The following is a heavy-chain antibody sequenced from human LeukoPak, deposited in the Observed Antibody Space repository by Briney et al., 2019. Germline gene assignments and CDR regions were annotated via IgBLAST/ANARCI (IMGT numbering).Heavy chain of an antibody. Sequence: ASVKVSCKASGYTFTSYGISWVRRAPGQGLEWMGWIRAYNCNTNYAQKLQGRATMTTDTSTSTAYKELSSLRSDDTVVYYWARFARQMTTFDYWGQGTLVTVSS. CDR2: IRAYNCNT. V-gene: IGHV1-18*01. CDR1: GYTFTSYG. J-gene: IGHJ4*02. CDR3: ARFARQMTTFDY. D-gene: IGHD1-14*01.